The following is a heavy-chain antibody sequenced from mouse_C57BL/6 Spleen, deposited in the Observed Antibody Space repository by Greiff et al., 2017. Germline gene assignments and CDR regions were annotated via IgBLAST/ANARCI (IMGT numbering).Heavy chain of an antibody. CDR2: IYPGSGST. J-gene: IGHJ2*01. D-gene: IGHD3-2*02. V-gene: IGHV1-55*01. CDR1: GYTFTSYW. Sequence: QVQLKQSGAELVKPGASVKMSCKASGYTFTSYWITWVKQRPGQGLEWIGDIYPGSGSTNYNEKFKSKATLTGDTSSSTAYMQLSSLTSEDSAVYYCGRGDSSGPFGYWGQGTTLTVSS. CDR3: GRGDSSGPFGY.